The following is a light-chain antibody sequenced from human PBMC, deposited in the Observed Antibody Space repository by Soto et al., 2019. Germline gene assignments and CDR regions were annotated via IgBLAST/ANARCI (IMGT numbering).Light chain of an antibody. J-gene: IGKJ1*01. CDR2: GAS. CDR1: QSVSSSY. CDR3: QQYGSSPWT. Sequence: DIVLTQSPGTLSLSPGERAALSCRASQSVSSSYLAWSQQKPGQAPRLRIYGASSRATGIPDRFSGSGAGTDFTLTISRLEPEDFAVYYCQQYGSSPWTFGQGTKVDIK. V-gene: IGKV3-20*01.